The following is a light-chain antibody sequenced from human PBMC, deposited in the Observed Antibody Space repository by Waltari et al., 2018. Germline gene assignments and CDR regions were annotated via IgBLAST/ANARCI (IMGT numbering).Light chain of an antibody. V-gene: IGKV3-20*01. J-gene: IGKJ4*01. CDR2: CAS. CDR1: QAVSTTS. CDR3: QQYDSIVLT. Sequence: EIVLTQSPGTLSLSPGERATLSCRASQAVSTTSLNWYQQKPGQAPRLLIYCASSRATGIPDRFSGSGSGTDFTLTISRLEPEDFAVYYCQQYDSIVLTFGGGTRVEI.